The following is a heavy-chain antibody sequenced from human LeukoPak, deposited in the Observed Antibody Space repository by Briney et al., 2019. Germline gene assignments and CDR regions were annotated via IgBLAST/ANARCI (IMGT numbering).Heavy chain of an antibody. J-gene: IGHJ3*02. V-gene: IGHV4-59*01. CDR2: IYYSGST. CDR3: ARDLSFVRGVPLAFDI. Sequence: KPSETLSLTCTVSGGSISSCYWSWIRQPPGKGLEWIGYIYYSGSTNYNPSLKSRVTISVDTSKNQFSLKLSSVTAADTAVYYCARDLSFVRGVPLAFDIWGQGTMVTVSS. CDR1: GGSISSCY. D-gene: IGHD3-10*02.